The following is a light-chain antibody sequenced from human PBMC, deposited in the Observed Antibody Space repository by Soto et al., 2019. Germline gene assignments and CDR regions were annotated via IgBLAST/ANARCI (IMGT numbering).Light chain of an antibody. CDR2: EGS. CDR1: SSDVGSYNL. V-gene: IGLV2-23*03. J-gene: IGLJ2*01. CDR3: CSYAGSSTFVV. Sequence: QSVLTQPASVSGSPGQSITISCTGTSSDVGSYNLVSWYQQHPGKAPKLMIYEGSKRSSGVSNRFSGSKSGNTASLTISGLQAEDEADYYCCSYAGSSTFVVFGGGTKVTVL.